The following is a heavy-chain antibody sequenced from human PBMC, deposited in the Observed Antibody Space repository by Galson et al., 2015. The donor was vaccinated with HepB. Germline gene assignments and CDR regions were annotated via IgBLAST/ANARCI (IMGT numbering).Heavy chain of an antibody. J-gene: IGHJ4*02. V-gene: IGHV1-69*13. Sequence: SVKVSCKASGGTFSSYAISWVRQAPGQGLEWMGGIIPIFGTTNYAQKFQGRVTITADESTSTAYMELSSLRSEDTAVYYCAGSYYYDSSGYYSNYWGQGTLVTVSS. CDR3: AGSYYYDSSGYYSNY. D-gene: IGHD3-22*01. CDR1: GGTFSSYA. CDR2: IIPIFGTT.